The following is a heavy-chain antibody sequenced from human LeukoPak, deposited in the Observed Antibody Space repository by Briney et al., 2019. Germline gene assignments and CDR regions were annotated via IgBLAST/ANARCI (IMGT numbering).Heavy chain of an antibody. Sequence: GGSLRLSCAASGFTFSSYWMHWVRQAPGKGLVWVSRINSYGSSTSYADSVKGRFTISRDNAKNTLYLQMNSLRAEDTAVYYCARDKEDSSGFPLGYWGQGTLVTVSS. CDR2: INSYGSST. CDR1: GFTFSSYW. V-gene: IGHV3-74*01. D-gene: IGHD3-22*01. CDR3: ARDKEDSSGFPLGY. J-gene: IGHJ4*02.